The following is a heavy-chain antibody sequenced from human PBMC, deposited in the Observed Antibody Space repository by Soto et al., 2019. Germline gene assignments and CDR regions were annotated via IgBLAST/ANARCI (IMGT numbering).Heavy chain of an antibody. J-gene: IGHJ6*02. D-gene: IGHD6-13*01. Sequence: QVQLQESGPGLVKPSQTLSLTCTVSGGSISSGGYYWSWIRQHPGKGLEWIGYIYYSGSTYYNPSLKSRVTISVDTSKNQFSLMLSSVTAADTAVYYCARGGGSSYYYYGMDVWGQGTTVTVSS. CDR1: GGSISSGGYY. CDR2: IYYSGST. V-gene: IGHV4-31*03. CDR3: ARGGGSSYYYYGMDV.